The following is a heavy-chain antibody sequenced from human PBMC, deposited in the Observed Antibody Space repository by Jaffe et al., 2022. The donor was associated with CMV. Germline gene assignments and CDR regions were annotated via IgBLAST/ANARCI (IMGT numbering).Heavy chain of an antibody. CDR1: GFTFSSYA. Sequence: EVQLLESGGGLVQPGGSLRLSCAASGFTFSSYAMSWVRQAPGKGLEWVSIISDSGGSTYYADSVKGRFTISRDSSKNTLYLQMNSLRAEDTAIYYCAKAVGVLAPAASRWFDPWGQGTLVIVSS. J-gene: IGHJ5*01. CDR3: AKAVGVLAPAASRWFDP. V-gene: IGHV3-23*01. CDR2: ISDSGGST. D-gene: IGHD2-2*01.